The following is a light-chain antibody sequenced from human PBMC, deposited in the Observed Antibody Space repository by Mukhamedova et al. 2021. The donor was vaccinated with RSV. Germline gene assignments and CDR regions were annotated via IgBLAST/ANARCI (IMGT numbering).Light chain of an antibody. Sequence: GERATLSCRASQSVSSSLAWFQQKPGQAPRLLIYDASNRATGIPARFSGSGSRTDFTLTISSLEPEDFAVYYCQQRSNWPRTFGQ. V-gene: IGKV3-11*01. CDR2: DAS. J-gene: IGKJ1*01. CDR3: QQRSNWPRT. CDR1: QSVSSS.